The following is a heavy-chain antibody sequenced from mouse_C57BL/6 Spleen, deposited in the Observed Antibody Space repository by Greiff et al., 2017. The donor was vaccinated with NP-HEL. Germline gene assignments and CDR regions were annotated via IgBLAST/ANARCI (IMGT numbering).Heavy chain of an antibody. CDR3: ARGLLGRDWYFDV. CDR2: INPSSGYT. Sequence: VKLMESGAELARPGASVKMSCKASGYTFTSYTMHWVKQRPGQGLEWIGYINPSSGYTKYNQKFKDKATLTADKSSSTAYMQLSSLTSEDSAVYYCARGLLGRDWYFDVWGTGTTVTVSS. V-gene: IGHV1-4*01. J-gene: IGHJ1*03. CDR1: GYTFTSYT. D-gene: IGHD4-1*01.